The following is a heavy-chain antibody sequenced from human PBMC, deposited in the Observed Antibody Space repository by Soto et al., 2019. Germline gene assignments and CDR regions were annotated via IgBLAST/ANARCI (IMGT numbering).Heavy chain of an antibody. J-gene: IGHJ4*02. CDR2: IYSGGST. CDR3: ARAGKYCSSTSCYYFDY. Sequence: EVLLVESGGGLVQPGGSLRLSCAASGFTVISNYMSWVRQAPGKGLEWVSVIYSGGSTYYADSVKGRFTISRDNSKNTLYLDINNVRAEDTAVYYCARAGKYCSSTSCYYFDYWGQGTLVTVSS. D-gene: IGHD2-2*01. V-gene: IGHV3-66*01. CDR1: GFTVISNY.